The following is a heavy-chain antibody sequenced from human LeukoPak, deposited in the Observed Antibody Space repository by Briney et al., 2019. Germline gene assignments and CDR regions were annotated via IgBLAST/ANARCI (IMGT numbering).Heavy chain of an antibody. J-gene: IGHJ6*02. V-gene: IGHV1-18*01. CDR2: ISAYNGNT. D-gene: IGHD3-3*01. CDR1: GYTFTSYG. CDR3: ARDFNYDFWSGYYTTSGGYGMDV. Sequence: ASVKVSCKASGYTFTSYGISWVRQAPGRGLEWMGWISAYNGNTNYAQKLQGRVTMTTDTSTSTAYMELRSLRSDDTAVYYCARDFNYDFWSGYYTTSGGYGMDVWGQGTTVTVSS.